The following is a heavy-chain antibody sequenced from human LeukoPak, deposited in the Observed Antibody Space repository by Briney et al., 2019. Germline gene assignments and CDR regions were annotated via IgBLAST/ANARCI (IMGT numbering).Heavy chain of an antibody. J-gene: IGHJ5*02. D-gene: IGHD6-6*01. Sequence: SVKVSCKASGGTFSSYAISWVRQAPGQGLEWMGGIIPIFGTANCAQKFQGRVTITTDESTSTAYMELSSLRSEDTAVYYCARDRAAARPVWFDPWGQGTLVTVSS. CDR3: ARDRAAARPVWFDP. V-gene: IGHV1-69*05. CDR2: IIPIFGTA. CDR1: GGTFSSYA.